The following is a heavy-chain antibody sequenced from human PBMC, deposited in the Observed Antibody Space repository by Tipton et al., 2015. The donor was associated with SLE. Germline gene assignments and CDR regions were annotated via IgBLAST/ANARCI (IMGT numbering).Heavy chain of an antibody. D-gene: IGHD3-10*01. V-gene: IGHV4-39*01. Sequence: TLSLTCTVFGDSISSSGYQWGWIRQPPGKGLEWIADINHRRIINYDPSLKSRVTLSLDTSENQFSLRLTSMTAADTAVYYCASSPGGFTNAPFDFWGQGTLVTVSS. CDR1: GDSISSSGYQ. CDR2: INHRRII. J-gene: IGHJ4*02. CDR3: ASSPGGFTNAPFDF.